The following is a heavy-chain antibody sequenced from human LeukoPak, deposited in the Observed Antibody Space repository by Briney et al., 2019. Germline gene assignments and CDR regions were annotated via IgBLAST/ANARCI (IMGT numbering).Heavy chain of an antibody. D-gene: IGHD6-19*01. CDR1: GGSFSGYY. J-gene: IGHJ4*02. V-gene: IGHV4-34*01. Sequence: SETLSLTCAVYGGSFSGYYWSWIRQPPGKGLEWIGEINQSGSTNYNPSLKSRVTISVDTSKNQFSLKLSSVTAADTAVYYCASRQWLGPFDYWGQGTLVTVSS. CDR3: ASRQWLGPFDY. CDR2: INQSGST.